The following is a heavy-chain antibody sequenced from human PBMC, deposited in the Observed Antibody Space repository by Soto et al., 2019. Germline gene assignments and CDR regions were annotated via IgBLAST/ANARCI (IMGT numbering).Heavy chain of an antibody. J-gene: IGHJ3*02. CDR2: IIPILGIA. V-gene: IGHV1-69*02. D-gene: IGHD2-15*01. Sequence: SVKVSCKASGGTFSSYTISWVRQAPGQGLEWMGRIIPILGIANYAQKFQGRVTITADKSTSTAYMELSSLRSEDTAVYYCARTSVAASNAFEISGHGKMFSVSS. CDR1: GGTFSSYT. CDR3: ARTSVAASNAFEI.